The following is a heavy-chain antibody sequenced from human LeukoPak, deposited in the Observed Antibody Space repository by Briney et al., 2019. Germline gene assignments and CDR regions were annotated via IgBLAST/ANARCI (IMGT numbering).Heavy chain of an antibody. V-gene: IGHV4-39*07. CDR3: ARSGPGRALSIQLWGPYYFDY. Sequence: SETLSLTCIVSGGSISSTSYYWDWIRQPPGKGLEWIGSIYYSGSTNYNPSLKSRVTISVDTSKNQFSLKLSSVTAADTAVYYCARSGPGRALSIQLWGPYYFDYWGQGTLVTVSS. J-gene: IGHJ4*02. CDR1: GGSISSTSYY. CDR2: IYYSGST. D-gene: IGHD5-18*01.